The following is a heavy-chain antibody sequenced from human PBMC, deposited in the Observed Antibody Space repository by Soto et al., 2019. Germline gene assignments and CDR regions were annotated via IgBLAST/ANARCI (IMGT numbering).Heavy chain of an antibody. CDR3: ARGNHRWLQLWYFDL. D-gene: IGHD5-12*01. V-gene: IGHV1-69*12. J-gene: IGHJ2*01. CDR2: SIPIFGTA. Sequence: QVQLVQSGAEVKKPGSSVTVSCKASGGTFSSYTISWVRQAPGQGLEWMGGSIPIFGTANYAQKFQGRDTITADEATSTAYMELSSLRSEDTAVYYCARGNHRWLQLWYFDLWGRGTLVTVSS. CDR1: GGTFSSYT.